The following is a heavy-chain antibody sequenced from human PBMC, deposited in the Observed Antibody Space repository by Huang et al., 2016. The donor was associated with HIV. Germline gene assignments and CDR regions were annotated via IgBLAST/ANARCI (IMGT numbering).Heavy chain of an antibody. D-gene: IGHD1-26*01. CDR2: ISSSGIDI. CDR1: GFTFSDYY. CDR3: ARSSGELGAPHN. J-gene: IGHJ4*02. V-gene: IGHV3-11*01. Sequence: QVQLVESGGGLVKPGGSLRLSCAASGFTFSDYYMSWIRQAPGKRLELVSYISSSGIDIYYTDSVKGRFTISRDNAKNSLYLQMNSLRAEDTAVYYCARSSGELGAPHNWGQGTLVTVSS.